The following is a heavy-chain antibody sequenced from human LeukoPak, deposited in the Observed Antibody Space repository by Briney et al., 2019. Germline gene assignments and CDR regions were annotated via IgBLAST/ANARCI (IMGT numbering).Heavy chain of an antibody. Sequence: SETLSLTCAVYGDSFSGYYWTWIRQAPGKGLEWIGKVNHSGGTNYNPSLKSRVTISVDTSKNQFSLKLSSVTAADTAVYYCARGYCSGDSCYSYYYYNYMDVWGKGTTVTVSS. CDR1: GDSFSGYY. CDR3: ARGYCSGDSCYSYYYYNYMDV. CDR2: VNHSGGT. D-gene: IGHD2-15*01. J-gene: IGHJ6*03. V-gene: IGHV4-34*01.